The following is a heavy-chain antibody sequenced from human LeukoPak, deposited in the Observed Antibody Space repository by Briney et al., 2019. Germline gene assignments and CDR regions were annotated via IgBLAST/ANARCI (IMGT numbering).Heavy chain of an antibody. CDR3: ARDEGYSSSWLWFDP. Sequence: SETLSLTCTVSGGSISSYYWSWIRQPAGKGLEWIGRIYTSGSTNYNPSLKSRVTMSVDTSKNQFSLKLSSVTAADTAAYYCARDEGYSSSWLWFDPWGQGTLVTVSS. D-gene: IGHD6-13*01. V-gene: IGHV4-4*07. CDR1: GGSISSYY. J-gene: IGHJ5*02. CDR2: IYTSGST.